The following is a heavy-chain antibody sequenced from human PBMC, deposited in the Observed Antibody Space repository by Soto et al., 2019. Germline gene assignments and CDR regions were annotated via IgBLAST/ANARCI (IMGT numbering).Heavy chain of an antibody. CDR2: INAGNGNT. CDR3: ARAVAVASDLDY. CDR1: GYTFTGYA. D-gene: IGHD6-19*01. Sequence: QVQLVQSGAEEKKPGASVKVSCKASGYTFTGYAMHWVRQAPGQRLEWMGWINAGNGNTKYSQKFQGRVTITRDTSASTAYMELSSLRSADTAVYYCARAVAVASDLDYWGQGTLVTVSS. V-gene: IGHV1-3*05. J-gene: IGHJ4*02.